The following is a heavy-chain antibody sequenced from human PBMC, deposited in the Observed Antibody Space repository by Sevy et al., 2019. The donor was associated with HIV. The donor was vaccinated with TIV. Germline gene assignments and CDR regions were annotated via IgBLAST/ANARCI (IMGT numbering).Heavy chain of an antibody. CDR1: GFAFYDYS. Sequence: GGSLRLSCAASGFAFYDYSMSWIRQAPGKGLEWVATLSFGCGKINYADSVKGRFIISRDNSKNSFYLQMDNLRVEDTALYYCAREGCTRPHDYWGQGTRVTVSS. CDR2: LSFGCGKI. CDR3: AREGCTRPHDY. J-gene: IGHJ4*02. D-gene: IGHD2-8*01. V-gene: IGHV3-23*01.